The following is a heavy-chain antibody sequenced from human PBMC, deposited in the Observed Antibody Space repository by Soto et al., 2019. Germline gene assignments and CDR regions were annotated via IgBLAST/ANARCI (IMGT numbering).Heavy chain of an antibody. J-gene: IGHJ4*02. CDR1: GGSISSYY. V-gene: IGHV4-59*01. CDR2: IYYSGST. Sequence: PSETLSLTCTVSGGSISSYYWSWIRQPPGKGLEWIGYIYYSGSTNYNPSLKSRVTVSVDTSKNQFSLKLSSVTAPDTAVYYCAREVRRFGYSYGYGYFGYWGQGTLVTVSS. CDR3: AREVRRFGYSYGYGYFGY. D-gene: IGHD5-18*01.